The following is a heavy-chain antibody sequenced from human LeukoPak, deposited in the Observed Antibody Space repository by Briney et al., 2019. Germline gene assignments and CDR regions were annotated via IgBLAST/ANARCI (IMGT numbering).Heavy chain of an antibody. V-gene: IGHV3-21*01. D-gene: IGHD4-23*01. J-gene: IGHJ3*01. CDR3: AKEAGQDYGGLDAFDV. Sequence: MTGGSLRLSCAASGFTFSIYSMNWVRQAPGKGLEWVSSIGGTSSSLYYAETVKGRFTISRDNARNSLYLQMNSLRAEDTAVYYCAKEAGQDYGGLDAFDVWGQGTMVTVSS. CDR1: GFTFSIYS. CDR2: IGGTSSSL.